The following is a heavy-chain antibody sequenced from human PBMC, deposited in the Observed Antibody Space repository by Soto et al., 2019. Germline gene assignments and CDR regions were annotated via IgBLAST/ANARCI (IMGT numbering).Heavy chain of an antibody. V-gene: IGHV4-4*02. Sequence: QVQLLESGPGLVKVSGTLSLTCAVSGGSIRSSNWWSWVRQPPGKGLEWIGEIYHSGRTNYNPSLRSRVTMSVDKSKNQCSLKLTSVTAADTAVYYCAMDVELATIGSFDYWGQGDLVIVSS. CDR3: AMDVELATIGSFDY. J-gene: IGHJ4*02. D-gene: IGHD2-2*03. CDR1: GGSIRSSNW. CDR2: IYHSGRT.